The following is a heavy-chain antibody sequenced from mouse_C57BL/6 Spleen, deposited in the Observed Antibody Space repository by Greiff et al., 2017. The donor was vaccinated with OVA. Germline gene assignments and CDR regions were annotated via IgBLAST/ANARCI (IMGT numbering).Heavy chain of an antibody. CDR1: GYAFSSSW. V-gene: IGHV1-82*01. J-gene: IGHJ2*01. CDR3: ARQLRPHFDY. D-gene: IGHD3-2*02. Sequence: VQLQQSGPELVKPGASVKISCKASGYAFSSSWMNWVKQRPGKGLEWIGRIYPGDGDTNYNGKFKGKATLTADKSSSTAYMQLSSLTSEDSAVYFCARQLRPHFDYWGQGTPLTVSS. CDR2: IYPGDGDT.